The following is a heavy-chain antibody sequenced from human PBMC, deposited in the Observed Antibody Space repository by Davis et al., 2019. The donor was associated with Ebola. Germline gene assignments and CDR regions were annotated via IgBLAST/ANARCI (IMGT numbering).Heavy chain of an antibody. CDR3: ASEGRGGYNYYAFDI. CDR1: GYTFTSYY. J-gene: IGHJ3*02. Sequence: ASVKVSCKASGYTFTSYYMHWVRQPPGQGLEWMGILNPSGGSTSYAQQFQGRVTMTRDTSTSTVYMELSSLRSEDTAVYYCASEGRGGYNYYAFDIWGQGTMVTVSS. V-gene: IGHV1-46*01. CDR2: LNPSGGST. D-gene: IGHD5-24*01.